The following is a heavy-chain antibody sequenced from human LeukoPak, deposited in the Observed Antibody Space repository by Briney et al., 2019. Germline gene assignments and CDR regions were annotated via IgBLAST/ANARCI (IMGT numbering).Heavy chain of an antibody. CDR3: AGQTDYYGSGTYYGVFDP. CDR2: IYPSGGT. V-gene: IGHV4-39*01. J-gene: IGHJ5*02. Sequence: SETLSLTCTVSGSSISRISYYWALIRQPPGKGLEWIGSIYPSGGTYYSPSLKNRVTISVDTSKNQFSLKLRSVTAADTAVYYCAGQTDYYGSGTYYGVFDPWGQGTLVTVSS. D-gene: IGHD3-10*01. CDR1: GSSISRISYY.